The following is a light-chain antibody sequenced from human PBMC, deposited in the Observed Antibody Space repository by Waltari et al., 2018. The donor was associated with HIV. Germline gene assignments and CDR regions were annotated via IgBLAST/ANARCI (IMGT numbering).Light chain of an antibody. CDR2: DVS. CDR1: SSDVGGYDY. V-gene: IGLV2-11*01. CDR3: CSYASNYILI. Sequence: QSALTQPRSVSGSPGQSVTISCTGTSSDVGGYDYVSWYQQHPGKAPKVIISDVSRRPSGVPDRFSASKSGNTASLTISGRQAADEADYFCCSYASNYILIFGGGTKLTVL. J-gene: IGLJ2*01.